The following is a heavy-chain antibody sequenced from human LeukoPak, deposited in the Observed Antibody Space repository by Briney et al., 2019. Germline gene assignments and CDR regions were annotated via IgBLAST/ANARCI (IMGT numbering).Heavy chain of an antibody. D-gene: IGHD1-26*01. CDR3: ARVRVGATDYFDY. CDR2: ISYDGSNK. J-gene: IGHJ4*02. Sequence: PGGSLRLSCAASGFTFSSYAMHWVRQAPGKGLEWVAVISYDGSNKYYADSVKGRFTISRDDSKNTLYLQMNSLRAEDTAVYYCARVRVGATDYFDYWGQGTLVTVSS. V-gene: IGHV3-30-3*01. CDR1: GFTFSSYA.